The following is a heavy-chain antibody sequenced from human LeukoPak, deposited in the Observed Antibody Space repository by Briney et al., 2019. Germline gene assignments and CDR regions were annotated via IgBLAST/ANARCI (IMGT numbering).Heavy chain of an antibody. CDR1: GYSISSGYY. D-gene: IGHD6-13*01. Sequence: SETLSLTCTVSGYSISSGYYWGWIRQPPGKGLEWIGSIYHSGSTYYNPSLKSRVTMSVDTSKNQFSLKLSSVTAADTAVYYCARATSTSSWYYRDFAGYFDYWGQGTLVTVSS. CDR2: IYHSGST. V-gene: IGHV4-38-2*02. J-gene: IGHJ4*02. CDR3: ARATSTSSWYYRDFAGYFDY.